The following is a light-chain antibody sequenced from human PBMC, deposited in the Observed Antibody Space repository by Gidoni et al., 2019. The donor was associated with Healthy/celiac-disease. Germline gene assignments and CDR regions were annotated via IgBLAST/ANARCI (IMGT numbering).Light chain of an antibody. J-gene: IGKJ2*01. CDR1: QDISNY. Sequence: DVQMTQSPSSLSASVGDRVTITCQSSQDISNYLNWYQQKPGKAPKLLIYDASNLETGVPSRFSGSCSGTDFTFTISSLQPEDIATYYCQQYDNLPYTFGQGTKLEIK. V-gene: IGKV1-33*01. CDR2: DAS. CDR3: QQYDNLPYT.